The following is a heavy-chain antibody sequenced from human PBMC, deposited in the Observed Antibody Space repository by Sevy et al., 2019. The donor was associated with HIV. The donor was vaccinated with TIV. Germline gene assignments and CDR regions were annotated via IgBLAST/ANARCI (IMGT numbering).Heavy chain of an antibody. CDR3: AATPTTYYYCYGMDV. CDR1: GFTFTSSA. V-gene: IGHV1-58*01. J-gene: IGHJ6*02. D-gene: IGHD1-1*01. CDR2: IVVGSGNT. Sequence: ASVKVSCKASGFTFTSSALQWVRQARGQRLEWIGWIVVGSGNTNYGQKFQERVTITRDMSISKAYMKPSSLRSEDTAVYYCAATPTTYYYCYGMDVWGQGTTVTVSS.